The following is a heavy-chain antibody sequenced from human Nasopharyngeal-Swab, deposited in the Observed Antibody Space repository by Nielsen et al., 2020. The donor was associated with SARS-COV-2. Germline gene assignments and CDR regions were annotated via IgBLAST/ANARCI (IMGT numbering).Heavy chain of an antibody. Sequence: GESLKISCKGSGYSFTSYWISWVRQMPGKGLEWMGRIDPSDSYTNYSPSFQGHVTISADKSISTAYLQWSSLKASDTAMYYRARHPGPDPRVMDVWGQGTTVTVSS. CDR3: ARHPGPDPRVMDV. V-gene: IGHV5-10-1*01. J-gene: IGHJ6*02. CDR1: GYSFTSYW. D-gene: IGHD3-10*01. CDR2: IDPSDSYT.